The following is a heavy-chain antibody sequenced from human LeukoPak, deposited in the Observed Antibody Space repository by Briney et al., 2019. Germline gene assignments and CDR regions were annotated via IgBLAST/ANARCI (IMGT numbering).Heavy chain of an antibody. Sequence: GASVKVSCKASGYTFTGNYMHWARQAPGQGLEWMGWISAYNGNTNYAQKLQGRVTMTTDTSTSTAYMELRSLRSDDTAVYYCARDQYYFDYWGQGTLVTVSS. CDR3: ARDQYYFDY. CDR2: ISAYNGNT. CDR1: GYTFTGNY. V-gene: IGHV1-18*04. J-gene: IGHJ4*02.